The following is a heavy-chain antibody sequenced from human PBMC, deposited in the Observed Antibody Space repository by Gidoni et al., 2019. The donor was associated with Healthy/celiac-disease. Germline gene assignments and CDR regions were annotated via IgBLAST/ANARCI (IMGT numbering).Heavy chain of an antibody. J-gene: IGHJ4*02. CDR3: AKVTPITMVRGVPDYFDY. CDR1: GFTFSSYA. V-gene: IGHV3-23*01. D-gene: IGHD3-10*01. CDR2: ISGSGGST. Sequence: EVQLLESGGGLVQPGGSLRLSCAASGFTFSSYAMSWVRQAPGKGLEWVSAISGSGGSTYYADSVKGRFTISRDNSKNTLYLQMNSLRAEDTAVYYCAKVTPITMVRGVPDYFDYWGQGTLVTVSS.